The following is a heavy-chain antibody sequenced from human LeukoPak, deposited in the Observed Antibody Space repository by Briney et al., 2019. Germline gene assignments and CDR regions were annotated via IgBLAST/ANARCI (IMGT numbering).Heavy chain of an antibody. CDR2: ISYSGST. V-gene: IGHV4-61*01. J-gene: IGHJ4*02. CDR3: ARGFDWLLSSYFDC. CDR1: GGSVSSGSYY. Sequence: SETLSLTCTVSGGSVSSGSYYWSWIRQPPGKGLEGIGYISYSGSTNYNPSLKSRVTISVDTSRNQFSLKLSSVTAADTAVYYCARGFDWLLSSYFDCWGQGTLVTVSS. D-gene: IGHD3-9*01.